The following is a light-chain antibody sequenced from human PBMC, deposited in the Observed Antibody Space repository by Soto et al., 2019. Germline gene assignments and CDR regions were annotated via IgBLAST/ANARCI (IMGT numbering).Light chain of an antibody. CDR3: CSYEGSKTYV. Sequence: QSVLTQPPSVSGSPGQSITFACTGTNGDIGNYDLVSWYQQHPGKAPKLLISEVTKRPSGISYRFSGSKSGNTASLTISGLQAQEWADYYCCSYEGSKTYVFRGGTKIT. CDR1: NGDIGNYDL. J-gene: IGLJ6*01. V-gene: IGLV2-23*02. CDR2: EVT.